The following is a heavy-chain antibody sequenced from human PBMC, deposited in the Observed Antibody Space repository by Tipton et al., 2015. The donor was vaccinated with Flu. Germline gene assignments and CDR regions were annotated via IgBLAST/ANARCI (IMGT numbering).Heavy chain of an antibody. Sequence: SLRLSCTASGFTFANYAMTWVRQAPGKGLEWVSAIGGGAGRSYYADSVKGRFAISRDNSKNTVYLQMNSLRAEDTAVYHCAKTMGARATLTPGDYWGQGTRVTVSS. D-gene: IGHD1-1*01. CDR2: IGGGAGRS. V-gene: IGHV3-23*01. J-gene: IGHJ4*02. CDR1: GFTFANYA. CDR3: AKTMGARATLTPGDY.